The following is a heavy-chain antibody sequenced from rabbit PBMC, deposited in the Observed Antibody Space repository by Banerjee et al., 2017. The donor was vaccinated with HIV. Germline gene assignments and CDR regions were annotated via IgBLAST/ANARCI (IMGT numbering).Heavy chain of an antibody. Sequence: YANWVNGRFTISSDNAQYTVDLQMNSLTAADTATYFCARYYIFYGMDLWGQGTLVTVS. V-gene: IGHV1S8*01. D-gene: IGHD4-1*01. J-gene: IGHJ6*01. CDR3: ARYYIFYGMDL.